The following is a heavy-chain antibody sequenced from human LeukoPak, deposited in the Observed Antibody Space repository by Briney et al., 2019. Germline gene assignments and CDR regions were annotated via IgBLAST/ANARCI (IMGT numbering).Heavy chain of an antibody. CDR2: ISGSGGST. J-gene: IGHJ6*02. D-gene: IGHD3-10*01. Sequence: GGSLRLSCAASGFTFSTYAMTWVRQAPGKGLEWVSVISGSGGSTYYADSVKGRFTISRDNSKNTLYLQMNSLRVEDTAVYYCARDAPGQDGMDVWGQGTTVTVSS. CDR3: ARDAPGQDGMDV. CDR1: GFTFSTYA. V-gene: IGHV3-23*01.